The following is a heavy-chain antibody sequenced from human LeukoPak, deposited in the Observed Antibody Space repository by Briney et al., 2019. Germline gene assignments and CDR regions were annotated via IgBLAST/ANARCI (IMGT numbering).Heavy chain of an antibody. V-gene: IGHV4-61*02. CDR2: IYTSGST. Sequence: SETLSLTCTVSGGSISSGSYYWSWIRQPAGKGLEWIGRIYTSGSTNYNPSLKSRVTISVGTSKNQFSLKLSSVTAADTAVYYCARGGHYYDSSGYGFDYWGQGTLVTVSS. CDR1: GGSISSGSYY. J-gene: IGHJ4*02. CDR3: ARGGHYYDSSGYGFDY. D-gene: IGHD3-22*01.